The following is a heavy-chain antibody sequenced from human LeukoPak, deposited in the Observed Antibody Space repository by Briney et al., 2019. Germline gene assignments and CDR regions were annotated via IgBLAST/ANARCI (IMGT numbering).Heavy chain of an antibody. CDR3: ARLEIEMATIKPDFDY. Sequence: GASVKVSCKASGYTFTGYYMHWVRQAPGQRLEWMGWINPNSGGTNYAQKFQGRVTMTRDTSISTAYVELSRLRSDDTAVYYCARLEIEMATIKPDFDYWGQGTLVTVSS. V-gene: IGHV1-2*02. CDR2: INPNSGGT. D-gene: IGHD5-24*01. CDR1: GYTFTGYY. J-gene: IGHJ4*02.